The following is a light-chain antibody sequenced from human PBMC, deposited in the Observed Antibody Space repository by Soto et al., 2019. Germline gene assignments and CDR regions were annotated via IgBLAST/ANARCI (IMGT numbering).Light chain of an antibody. Sequence: QSALTQPASVSGSPGQSSTISCTGTSSDVGGYHFVSWYQHYPGKVPKLLIYEVSARPLGVSDRFSGSKSGHTAYLTISGLQTEDEANYYCSSYASSTTLLFGGGTQVTVL. J-gene: IGLJ3*02. V-gene: IGLV2-14*01. CDR1: SSDVGGYHF. CDR3: SSYASSTTLL. CDR2: EVS.